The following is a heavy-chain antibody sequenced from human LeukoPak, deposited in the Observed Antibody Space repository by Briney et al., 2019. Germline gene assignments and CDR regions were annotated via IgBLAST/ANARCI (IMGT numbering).Heavy chain of an antibody. Sequence: AAVNVSCKASGFRFSSFGISWVRQAPGQGLEWMGWISNYFGVTHYAEKFEDRVTMTIDKAKTTAYMELRSLSYDDTAIYYCARDSDYSGNGNGDWFDPWGQGTVVIVSS. V-gene: IGHV1-18*04. CDR1: GFRFSSFG. J-gene: IGHJ5*02. CDR3: ARDSDYSGNGNGDWFDP. CDR2: ISNYFGVT. D-gene: IGHD4-11*01.